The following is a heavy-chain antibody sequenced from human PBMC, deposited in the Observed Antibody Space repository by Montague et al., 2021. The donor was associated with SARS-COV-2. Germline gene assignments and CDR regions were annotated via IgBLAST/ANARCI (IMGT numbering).Heavy chain of an antibody. D-gene: IGHD3-9*01. CDR3: AKSAYYDILNWFDP. CDR2: ISGSGGAT. V-gene: IGHV3-23*01. Sequence: SLRLSLSASGFSFSNYAMSWVRRAPGKGLEWVSAISGSGGATYYADSVKGRFIISRDSSKKTMFLQMNRLTPEDTAVYYCAKSAYYDILNWFDPWGQGTLVTVSS. J-gene: IGHJ5*02. CDR1: GFSFSNYA.